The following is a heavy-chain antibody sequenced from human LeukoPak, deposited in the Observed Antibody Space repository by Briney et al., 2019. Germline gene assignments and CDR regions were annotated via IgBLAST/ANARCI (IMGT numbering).Heavy chain of an antibody. V-gene: IGHV1-46*01. CDR2: INPSGGST. D-gene: IGHD2-15*01. Sequence: GASVKVSCKASGYTFTSYYMHWVRQAPGQGLEWMGIINPSGGSTSYAQKFQGRVTMTRDTSTTTVYMELSSLRSEDTAVYYCARASAPLTPGAKLYYHYYMDVWGKGTTVTISS. J-gene: IGHJ6*03. CDR3: ARASAPLTPGAKLYYHYYMDV. CDR1: GYTFTSYY.